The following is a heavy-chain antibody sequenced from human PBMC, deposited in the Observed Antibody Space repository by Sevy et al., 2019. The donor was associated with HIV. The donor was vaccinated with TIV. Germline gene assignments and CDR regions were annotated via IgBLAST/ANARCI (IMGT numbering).Heavy chain of an antibody. CDR1: GGSISSYY. V-gene: IGHV4-59*13. CDR3: ARDPGEGWFDP. Sequence: SETLSLTCTVSGGSISSYYWSWIRQPPGKGLEWIGYIYYSGSTKYNPSLKSRVTISVDTSKNQFSLKLLPVTAAETAVYYCARDPGEGWFDPWGQGTLVTVSS. CDR2: IYYSGST. J-gene: IGHJ5*02.